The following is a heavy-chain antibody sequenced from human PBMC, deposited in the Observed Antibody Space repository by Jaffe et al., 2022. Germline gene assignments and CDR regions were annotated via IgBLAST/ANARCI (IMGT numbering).Heavy chain of an antibody. CDR2: ISSSSSTI. V-gene: IGHV3-48*01. CDR1: GFTFSSYS. Sequence: EVQLVESGGGLVQPGGSLRLSCAASGFTFSSYSMNWVRQAPGKGLEWVSYISSSSSTIYYADSVKGRFTISRDNAKNSLYLQMNSLRAEDTAVYYCASRSGQQWLVPGDAFDIWGQGTMVTVSS. CDR3: ASRSGQQWLVPGDAFDI. J-gene: IGHJ3*02. D-gene: IGHD6-19*01.